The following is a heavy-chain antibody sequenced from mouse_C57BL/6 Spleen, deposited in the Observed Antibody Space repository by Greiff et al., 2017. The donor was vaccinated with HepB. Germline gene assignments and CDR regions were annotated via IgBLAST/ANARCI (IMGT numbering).Heavy chain of an antibody. CDR3: TRALYYYGSSSHYYAMDY. CDR2: ISSGGDYI. J-gene: IGHJ4*01. CDR1: GFTFSSYA. D-gene: IGHD1-1*01. Sequence: DVMLVESGEGLVKPGGSLKLSCAASGFTFSSYAMSWVRQTPEKRLEWVAYISSGGDYIYYADTVKGRFTISRDNARNTLYLQMSSLKSEDTAMYYCTRALYYYGSSSHYYAMDYWGQGTSVTVSS. V-gene: IGHV5-9-1*02.